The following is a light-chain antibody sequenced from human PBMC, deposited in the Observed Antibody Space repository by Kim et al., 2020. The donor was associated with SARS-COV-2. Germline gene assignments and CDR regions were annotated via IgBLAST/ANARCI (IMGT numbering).Light chain of an antibody. CDR2: LAY. CDR3: QQYSEYPRT. CDR1: QDISTN. Sequence: ASLGDRITITCRASQDISTNLAWVQQKPGEAPRSLIYLAYKLQSGVPSRFSGSGSGIHFVLTISSLQPEDFGTYYCQQYSEYPRTFGQGTKVDIK. V-gene: IGKV1-16*01. J-gene: IGKJ2*01.